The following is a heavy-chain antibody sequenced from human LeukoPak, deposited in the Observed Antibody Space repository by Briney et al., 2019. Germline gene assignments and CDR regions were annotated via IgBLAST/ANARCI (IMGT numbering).Heavy chain of an antibody. CDR2: IKSKTDGGAT. CDR1: GFTFSYAW. J-gene: IGHJ5*02. D-gene: IGHD2-2*01. CDR3: TTEIVVVPAAQRVP. Sequence: GGSLRLSCAASGFTFSYAWMSWVRQAPGKGLEWVGRIKSKTDGGATDSAAPVKGRFTISRDDSKNTLYLQMNSLKTEDTAVYYCTTEIVVVPAAQRVPWGQGTLVTVSS. V-gene: IGHV3-15*01.